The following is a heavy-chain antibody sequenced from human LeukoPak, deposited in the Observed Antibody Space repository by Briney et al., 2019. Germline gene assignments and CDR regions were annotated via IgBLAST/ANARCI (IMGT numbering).Heavy chain of an antibody. J-gene: IGHJ4*02. V-gene: IGHV5-51*01. CDR2: IYPGDSDT. CDR1: GYSFTSYW. D-gene: IGHD3-22*01. Sequence: GESLKISCKGSGYSFTSYWIGWVRQMPGKGLEWMGIIYPGDSDTRYSPSFQGQVTISADKSISTAYLQWSSLKASDTATYYCARFYYYDSSGYSPFDYWGQGTLVTVSS. CDR3: ARFYYYDSSGYSPFDY.